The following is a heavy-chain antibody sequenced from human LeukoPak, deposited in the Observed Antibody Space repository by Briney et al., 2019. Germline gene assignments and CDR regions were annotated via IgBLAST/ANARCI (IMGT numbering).Heavy chain of an antibody. CDR2: IYYSGST. CDR1: GGSIGSSSYY. J-gene: IGHJ4*02. V-gene: IGHV4-39*07. Sequence: SETLSLTCTVSGGSIGSSSYYWGWIRQPPGKGLNWIGSIYYSGSTYYNPSLKSRVTISVDTSKNQFSLKLSSVTAADTAVYYCARGGWWSSGWYRYWGQGTLVTVSS. CDR3: ARGGWWSSGWYRY. D-gene: IGHD6-19*01.